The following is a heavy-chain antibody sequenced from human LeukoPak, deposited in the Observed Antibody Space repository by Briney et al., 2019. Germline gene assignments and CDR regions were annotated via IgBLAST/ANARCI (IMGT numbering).Heavy chain of an antibody. D-gene: IGHD3-10*01. V-gene: IGHV4-59*11. CDR2: IYNSGFT. CDR1: GDSISYHY. Sequence: SETLSLTCDVSGDSISYHYRSWIRQSPGKGLEWIGFIYNSGFTNYNPSLKSRVIISQDTSKTHFTLGLTSVTAADTGVYYCARGRFLDIWGQGTMVTVSS. CDR3: ARGRFLDI. J-gene: IGHJ3*02.